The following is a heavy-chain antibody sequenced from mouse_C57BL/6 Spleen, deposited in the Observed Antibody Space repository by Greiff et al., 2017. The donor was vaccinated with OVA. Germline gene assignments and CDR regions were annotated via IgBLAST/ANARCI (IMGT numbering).Heavy chain of an antibody. V-gene: IGHV5-17*01. CDR3: ARPYDGYYAVFFFAY. Sequence: EVKLVESGGGLVKPGGSLKLSCAASGFTFSDYGMHWVRQAPEKGLEWVAYISSGSSTIYYADTVKGRFTISRDKSKTTLFLQMTSLRSEDTAMYYCARPYDGYYAVFFFAYWGQGTLVSVSA. CDR2: ISSGSSTI. D-gene: IGHD2-3*01. J-gene: IGHJ3*01. CDR1: GFTFSDYG.